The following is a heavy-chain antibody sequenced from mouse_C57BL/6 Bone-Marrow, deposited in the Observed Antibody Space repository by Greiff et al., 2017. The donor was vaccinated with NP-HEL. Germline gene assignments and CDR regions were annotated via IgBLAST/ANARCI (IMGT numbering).Heavy chain of an antibody. CDR3: AREGYYYGSSENAMDY. Sequence: QVQLQQSGAELVRPGASVKLSCKASGYTFTDYYINWVKQRPGQGLEWIARIYPGSGNTYYNEKFKGKATLTAEKSSSTAYMQLSSLTSEDSAVYFCAREGYYYGSSENAMDYWGQGTSVTVSS. CDR1: GYTFTDYY. J-gene: IGHJ4*01. D-gene: IGHD1-1*01. V-gene: IGHV1-76*01. CDR2: IYPGSGNT.